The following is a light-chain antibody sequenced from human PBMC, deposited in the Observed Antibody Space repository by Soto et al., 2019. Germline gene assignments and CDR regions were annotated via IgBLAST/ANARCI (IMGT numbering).Light chain of an antibody. CDR2: AAS. V-gene: IGKV1-39*01. CDR3: QESYTTPLA. Sequence: DIQMTQSPSTLPASVGDRFTITCRAIQTISSWLAWYQQKPGKAPNLLIYAASTLQSGVPSRFSGSGSGTDFTLTISSLQPEDFATYYCQESYTTPLAFGGGTKVDIK. J-gene: IGKJ4*01. CDR1: QTISSW.